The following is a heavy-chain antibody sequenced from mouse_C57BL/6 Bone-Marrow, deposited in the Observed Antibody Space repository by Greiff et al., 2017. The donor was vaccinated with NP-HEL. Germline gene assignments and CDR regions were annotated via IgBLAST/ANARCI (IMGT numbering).Heavy chain of an antibody. CDR3: ARGYYYGSEDYAMDY. CDR2: IYPRDGST. V-gene: IGHV1-78*01. CDR1: GYTFTDHT. Sequence: QVQLQQSDAELVKPGASVKISCKVSGYTFTDHTIHWMKQRPEQGLEWIGYIYPRDGSTKYNEKFKGKATLTADKSSSTAYMQLNSLTSEDSAVYFCARGYYYGSEDYAMDYWGQGTSVTVSS. D-gene: IGHD1-1*01. J-gene: IGHJ4*01.